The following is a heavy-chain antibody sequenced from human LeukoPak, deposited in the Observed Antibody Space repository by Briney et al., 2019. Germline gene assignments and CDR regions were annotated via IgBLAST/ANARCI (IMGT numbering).Heavy chain of an antibody. D-gene: IGHD3-10*01. CDR3: AREAMVRGADNWFDP. CDR1: GGSISSSSYY. V-gene: IGHV4-39*07. CDR2: IYYSGST. J-gene: IGHJ5*02. Sequence: SETLSLTCTVSGGSISSSSYYWGWIRQPPGKGLEWIGSIYYSGSTYYNPSLKSRVTISVDTSKNQFSLKLSSVTAADTAVYYCAREAMVRGADNWFDPWGQGTLVTVSS.